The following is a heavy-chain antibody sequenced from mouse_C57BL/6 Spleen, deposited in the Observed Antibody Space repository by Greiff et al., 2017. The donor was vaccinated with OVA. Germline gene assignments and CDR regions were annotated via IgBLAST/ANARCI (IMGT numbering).Heavy chain of an antibody. CDR3: ARDGNPAWFAD. D-gene: IGHD2-1*01. J-gene: IGHJ3*01. CDR1: GFNIKDYY. V-gene: IGHV14-2*01. Sequence: VHVKQSGAELVKPGASVKLSCTASGFNIKDYYMHWVKQRTEQGLEWIGRIDPEDGETKYAPKFQGKATITADTSSNTASLQLSSLPSEDTAVYYCARDGNPAWFADWGQGTLVTVSA. CDR2: IDPEDGET.